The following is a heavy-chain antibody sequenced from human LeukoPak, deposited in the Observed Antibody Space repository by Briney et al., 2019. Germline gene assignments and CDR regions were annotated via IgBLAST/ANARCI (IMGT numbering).Heavy chain of an antibody. CDR1: GGSFSGYY. J-gene: IGHJ4*02. CDR2: INHSGST. V-gene: IGHV4-34*01. CDR3: ARGSDYDYIWGGYRHACFDY. D-gene: IGHD3-16*02. Sequence: SETLSLTCAVYGGSFSGYYWSWIRQPPGKGLEWIGEINHSGSTNYNPSLKSRVTISVDTSKNQFSLKLSSVTAADTAVYYCARGSDYDYIWGGYRHACFDYWGQGTLVTVSS.